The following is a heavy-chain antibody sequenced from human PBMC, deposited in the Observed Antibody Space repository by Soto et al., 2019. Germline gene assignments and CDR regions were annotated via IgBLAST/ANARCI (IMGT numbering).Heavy chain of an antibody. V-gene: IGHV4-34*01. Sequence: SETLSLTCAVYGGSFSGYYWSWIRQPPGKGLEWIGEINHSGSTNYNPSLKSRVTISVDTSKNQFSLKLSSVTAADTAVYYCARGKGSLFSNWFDPWGQGTLVTVSS. D-gene: IGHD3-16*01. CDR1: GGSFSGYY. CDR3: ARGKGSLFSNWFDP. J-gene: IGHJ5*02. CDR2: INHSGST.